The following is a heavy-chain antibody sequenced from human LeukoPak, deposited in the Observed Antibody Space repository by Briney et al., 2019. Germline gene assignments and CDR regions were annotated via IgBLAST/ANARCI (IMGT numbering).Heavy chain of an antibody. Sequence: GGSLRLSCAASGFTFSSYEMNWVRQAPGKGLEWVSYISSSGSTIYYADSVKGRFTISRDNAKNSLYLQMNSLRAEDTAVYYCARDPGYSGYDWARYFDYWGQGTLVTVSS. CDR1: GFTFSSYE. D-gene: IGHD5-12*01. V-gene: IGHV3-48*03. J-gene: IGHJ4*02. CDR2: ISSSGSTI. CDR3: ARDPGYSGYDWARYFDY.